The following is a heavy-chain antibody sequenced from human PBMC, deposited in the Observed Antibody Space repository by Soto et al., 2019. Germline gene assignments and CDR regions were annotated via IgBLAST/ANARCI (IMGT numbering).Heavy chain of an antibody. D-gene: IGHD6-13*01. Sequence: PGGSLRLSCAASGFTFSSYGMHWVRQAPGKGLEWVAVIWYDGSNKYYADSVKGRFTISRDNSKNTLYLQMNSLRAEDTAVYYCARGRYSSSWYYYYGMDVWGQGTTVTVSS. CDR3: ARGRYSSSWYYYYGMDV. CDR2: IWYDGSNK. J-gene: IGHJ6*02. CDR1: GFTFSSYG. V-gene: IGHV3-33*01.